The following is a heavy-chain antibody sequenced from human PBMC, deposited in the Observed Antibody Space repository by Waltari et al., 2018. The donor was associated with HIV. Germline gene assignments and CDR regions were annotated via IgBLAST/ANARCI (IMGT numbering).Heavy chain of an antibody. CDR2: ISSNGGAI. Sequence: DVQLVESGGELVQIGGSLSLSCAGSGFDFYPTEMTWVCQAPGKVLEWIAYISSNGGAIHYADSVRGRFTISRDNAKSSLYLQMNSLRGEDTAIYYCARDDLIVRRPFGIWGQGTMVTV. CDR3: ARDDLIVRRPFGI. V-gene: IGHV3-48*03. D-gene: IGHD3-16*02. J-gene: IGHJ3*02. CDR1: GFDFYPTE.